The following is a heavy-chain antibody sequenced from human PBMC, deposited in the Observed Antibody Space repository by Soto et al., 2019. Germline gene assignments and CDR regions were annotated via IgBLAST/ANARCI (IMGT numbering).Heavy chain of an antibody. CDR2: IYHRGST. CDR1: CGSISSCGYS. D-gene: IGHD1-1*01. V-gene: IGHV4-30-2*01. Sequence: SETLSLTCAVSCGSISSCGYSWSWIRQPPGKGLEWIGYIYHRGSTYYNPSLKSRVTISVDRSKNQFSLKLSSVTAADTAVYYCARGPWNDDMGHFYPWGQGTLVTVSS. J-gene: IGHJ5*02. CDR3: ARGPWNDDMGHFYP.